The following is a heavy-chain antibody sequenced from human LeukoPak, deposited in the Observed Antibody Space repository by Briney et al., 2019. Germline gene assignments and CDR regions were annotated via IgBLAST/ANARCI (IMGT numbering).Heavy chain of an antibody. CDR2: ISPSGSST. CDR1: GYSLISFY. V-gene: IGHV1-46*01. J-gene: IGHJ3*02. D-gene: IGHD1-26*01. CDR3: ARGGRGSPRDAFDI. Sequence: ASVKVSCKASGYSLISFYVHWVRQAPGQGLEWMGIISPSGSSTTYAQRFQGRVTMTRDMSTSTVYMELSSLRSEDTAVYYCARGGRGSPRDAFDIWGQGTMVTVSS.